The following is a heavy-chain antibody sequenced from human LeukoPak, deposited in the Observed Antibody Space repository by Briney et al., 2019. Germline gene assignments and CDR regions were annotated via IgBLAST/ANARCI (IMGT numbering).Heavy chain of an antibody. D-gene: IGHD3-22*01. Sequence: GSLRLSCAASGFTFSSYSMNWVRQAPGKGLEWVSSISSSSSYIYYADSVKGRFTISRDNAKNSLYLQMNSLRAEDTAVYYCARGHDYYDSSGPGDYWGQGTLVTVSS. J-gene: IGHJ4*02. CDR2: ISSSSSYI. V-gene: IGHV3-21*01. CDR3: ARGHDYYDSSGPGDY. CDR1: GFTFSSYS.